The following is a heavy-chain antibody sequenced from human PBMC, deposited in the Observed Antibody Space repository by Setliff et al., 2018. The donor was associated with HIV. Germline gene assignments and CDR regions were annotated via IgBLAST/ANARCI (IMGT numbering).Heavy chain of an antibody. CDR1: GGSISRSY. CDR2: IYTSGST. Sequence: TSETLSLTCVVSGGSISRSYWSWIRQPPGKGLEWIGYIYTSGSTNYNPSLKSRVTISADTSKNQFSPQLRSVTAADTAVYYCARHLHPRYGMDVWGQGTTVTVSS. V-gene: IGHV4-4*09. CDR3: ARHLHPRYGMDV. J-gene: IGHJ6*02.